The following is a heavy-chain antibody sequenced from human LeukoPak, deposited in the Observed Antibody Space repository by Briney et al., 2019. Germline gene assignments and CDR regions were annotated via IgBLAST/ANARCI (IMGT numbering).Heavy chain of an antibody. V-gene: IGHV3-23*01. CDR1: GFTFSNYG. Sequence: PGGSLRLSCAASGFTFSNYGMSWVRQAPGKGLEWVSSIRGSGGNTYYADSVKGRFTISRDNSKNTLYLQMNSLRAEDTALYYCARGQYYGSGSYFPGDYWGQGTLVTVSS. CDR2: IRGSGGNT. CDR3: ARGQYYGSGSYFPGDY. J-gene: IGHJ4*02. D-gene: IGHD3-10*01.